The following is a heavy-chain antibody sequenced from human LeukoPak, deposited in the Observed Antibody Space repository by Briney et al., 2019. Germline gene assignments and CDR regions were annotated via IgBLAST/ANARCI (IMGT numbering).Heavy chain of an antibody. D-gene: IGHD4-11*01. CDR2: IYHSGST. V-gene: IGHV4-38-2*02. CDR1: GYSISSGYY. J-gene: IGHJ4*02. Sequence: KASETLSLTCAVSGYSISSGYYWGWIRQPAGKGLEWIGSIYHSGSTYYNPSLKSRVTISVDTSKNQFSLKLSSVTAADTAVYYCARDRNYYFHYWGQGTLVTVSS. CDR3: ARDRNYYFHY.